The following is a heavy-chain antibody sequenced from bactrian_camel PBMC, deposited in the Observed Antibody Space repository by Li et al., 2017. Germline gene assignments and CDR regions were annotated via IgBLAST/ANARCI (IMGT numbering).Heavy chain of an antibody. J-gene: IGHJ4*01. CDR2: TYRSGGGT. CDR1: GYTYSRYC. Sequence: VQLVESGGGLVQPGDSLRVSCAASGYTYSRYCMGWFRQPPGQERVAVAATYRSGGGTWYGSPVKGRFTISHDNAKNTAYLQMNSLQPEDTAMYYCAARQPCRVWLGYEDPGEYNIWGQGTQVTVS. D-gene: IGHD5*01. V-gene: IGHV3S40*01. CDR3: AARQPCRVWLGYEDPGEYNI.